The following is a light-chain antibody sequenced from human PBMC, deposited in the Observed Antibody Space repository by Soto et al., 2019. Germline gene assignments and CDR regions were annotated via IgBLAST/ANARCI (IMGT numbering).Light chain of an antibody. V-gene: IGKV1-39*01. J-gene: IGKJ5*01. Sequence: DIQMTQSPSSLSASVGDRVTITCRASQSISSYLNWYQQKPGKAPKLLIYAASSLQSGVPSRFSGSVSGTDFTLTISSLQPEDFATYYCQQSYSNPRITFGQGTRLESK. CDR2: AAS. CDR3: QQSYSNPRIT. CDR1: QSISSY.